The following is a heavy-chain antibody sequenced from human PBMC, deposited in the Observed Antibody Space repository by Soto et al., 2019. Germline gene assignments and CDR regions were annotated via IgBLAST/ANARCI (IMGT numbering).Heavy chain of an antibody. V-gene: IGHV3-33*01. Sequence: GESLKISCAASGFTFSSYGMHWVRQAPGKGLEWVAVIWYDGSNKYYADSVKGRFTISRDNSKNTLYLQMNSLRAEDTAVYYCARDPLGGVTDYWGQGTLVTVSS. CDR3: ARDPLGGVTDY. D-gene: IGHD3-16*01. CDR1: GFTFSSYG. CDR2: IWYDGSNK. J-gene: IGHJ4*02.